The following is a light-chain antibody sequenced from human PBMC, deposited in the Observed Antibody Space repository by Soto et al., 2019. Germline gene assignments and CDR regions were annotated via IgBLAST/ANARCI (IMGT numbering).Light chain of an antibody. V-gene: IGLV2-14*01. CDR3: SSYASSSPFV. Sequence: SVLPQPASVSVSPGQSITISCTGTGSDVGGYKYVSWYQQLPGKAPKLMIYDVSYRPSGVSNRFSGSKSGNTASLIISGLQAEDEADYYCSSYASSSPFVFGTGTKVTVL. J-gene: IGLJ1*01. CDR2: DVS. CDR1: GSDVGGYKY.